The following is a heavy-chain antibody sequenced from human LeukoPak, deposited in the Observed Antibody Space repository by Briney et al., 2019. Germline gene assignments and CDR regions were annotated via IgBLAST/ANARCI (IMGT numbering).Heavy chain of an antibody. CDR3: ARERRYYYDSSGYYNLLATYNWFDP. CDR2: INPSGGST. J-gene: IGHJ5*02. Sequence: ASVRVSCKASGYTFTSYYMHWVRQAPGQGLEWMGIINPSGGSTSYAQKFQGRVTMTRDTSTSTVYMELSSLRSEDTAVYYCARERRYYYDSSGYYNLLATYNWFDPWGQGTLVTVSS. CDR1: GYTFTSYY. D-gene: IGHD3-22*01. V-gene: IGHV1-46*01.